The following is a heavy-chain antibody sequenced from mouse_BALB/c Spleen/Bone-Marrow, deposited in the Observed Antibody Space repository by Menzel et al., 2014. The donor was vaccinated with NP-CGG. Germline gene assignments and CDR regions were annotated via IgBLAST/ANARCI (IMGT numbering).Heavy chain of an antibody. J-gene: IGHJ4*01. CDR3: ARCLTGTSAMDY. CDR1: GYAFTNYL. Sequence: VKLLESGAELVRPGTSVKVSCKASGYAFTNYLIEWVKQRPGQGLEWIGVINPGSGGTNYNEKFKAKATLTAGKSSSTAYMQLSSLTSDDSAVYFCARCLTGTSAMDYWGQGTSVTVSS. D-gene: IGHD4-1*01. CDR2: INPGSGGT. V-gene: IGHV1-54*01.